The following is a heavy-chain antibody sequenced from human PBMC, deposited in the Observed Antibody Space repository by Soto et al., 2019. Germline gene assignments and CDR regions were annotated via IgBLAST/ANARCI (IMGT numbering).Heavy chain of an antibody. V-gene: IGHV1-8*01. CDR2: MNPNSGNT. CDR3: ARRPSYSSSWYGGGYYYYGMDV. J-gene: IGHJ6*02. D-gene: IGHD6-13*01. Sequence: ASVKVSCKASGYRFTSYDINWVRQATEQGLEWMGWMNPNSGNTGYAQKFQGRVTMTRNTSISTAYMELSSLRSEDTAVYYCARRPSYSSSWYGGGYYYYGMDVWRQGTTVTVSS. CDR1: GYRFTSYD.